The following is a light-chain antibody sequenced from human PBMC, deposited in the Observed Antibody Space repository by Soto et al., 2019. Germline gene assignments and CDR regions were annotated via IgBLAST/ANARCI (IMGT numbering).Light chain of an antibody. V-gene: IGKV3D-15*01. J-gene: IGKJ4*01. CDR2: DAS. CDR3: QQYNNWHPLT. Sequence: EIVMTQSPGTLSVSPGERATLSCRASQSVSINLAWYQQKPGQAPRLLIYDASTRATGIPARFSGSGSGTESTLTISSLQSKDFAVYYCQQYNNWHPLTFGGGTKVDIK. CDR1: QSVSIN.